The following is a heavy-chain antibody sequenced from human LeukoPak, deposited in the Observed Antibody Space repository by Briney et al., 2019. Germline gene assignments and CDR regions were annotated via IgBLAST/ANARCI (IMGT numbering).Heavy chain of an antibody. V-gene: IGHV3-23*01. CDR3: AKRGVVIRVILVGFHKEAYYFDS. J-gene: IGHJ4*02. CDR2: ISDSGGRT. Sequence: GGSLRLSCAVSGITLSNYGMSWVRQAPGKGLECVAGISDSGGRTNYADSVKGRFTISRDNPKNTLYLQMNSLRADDTAVYFCAKRGVVIRVILVGFHKEAYYFDSWGQGALVTVSS. CDR1: GITLSNYG. D-gene: IGHD3-22*01.